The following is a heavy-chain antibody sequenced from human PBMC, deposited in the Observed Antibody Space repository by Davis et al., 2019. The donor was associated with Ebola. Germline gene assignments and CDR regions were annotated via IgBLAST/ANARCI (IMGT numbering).Heavy chain of an antibody. D-gene: IGHD2-15*01. CDR3: ARENIVVVVAATPYYYYGMDV. J-gene: IGHJ6*04. V-gene: IGHV1-69*05. CDR1: GGTFSSYA. Sequence: AASVKVSCKASGGTFSSYAISWVRQAPGQGLEWMGGIIPIFGTANYAQKFQGRVTMTRDTSTSTVYMELSSLRSEDTAVYYCARENIVVVVAATPYYYYGMDVWGKGTTVTVSS. CDR2: IIPIFGTA.